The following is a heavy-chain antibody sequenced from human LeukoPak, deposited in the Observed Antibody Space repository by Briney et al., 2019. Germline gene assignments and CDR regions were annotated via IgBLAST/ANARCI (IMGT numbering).Heavy chain of an antibody. CDR3: ARDPVETMVVTPEGDY. CDR2: IIPIFGTA. Sequence: GASVKVSCKASGYTFTNYYMHWVRQAPGQGLEWMGGIIPIFGTANYAQKFQGRVTITTDESTSTAYMELSSLRSEDTAVYYCARDPVETMVVTPEGDYWGQGTLVTVSS. D-gene: IGHD4-23*01. CDR1: GYTFTNYY. J-gene: IGHJ4*02. V-gene: IGHV1-69*05.